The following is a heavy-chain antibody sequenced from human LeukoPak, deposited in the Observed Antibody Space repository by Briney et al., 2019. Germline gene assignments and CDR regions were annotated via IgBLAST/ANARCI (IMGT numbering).Heavy chain of an antibody. D-gene: IGHD3-22*01. CDR3: AGENAYDSSGYYPIFDY. Sequence: GGSLRLSCAASGFTFSDYYMSWIRQAPGKGLEWVSYISSSSSYTNYADSVKGRFTISRDNAKNSLYLQMNSLRAEDTAVYYCAGENAYDSSGYYPIFDYWGQGTLVTVSS. J-gene: IGHJ4*02. CDR1: GFTFSDYY. CDR2: ISSSSSYT. V-gene: IGHV3-11*06.